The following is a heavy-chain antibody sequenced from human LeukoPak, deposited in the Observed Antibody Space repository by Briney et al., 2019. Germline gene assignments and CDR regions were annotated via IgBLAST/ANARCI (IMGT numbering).Heavy chain of an antibody. J-gene: IGHJ4*02. CDR1: GDSITSDNYY. CDR3: ARSRGGHSYGVDLEY. Sequence: PSETLSLTCTVSGDSITSDNYYWSWIRQPAGKNLEWLGRIRSSGTTEYASLFQGRVTISVDTSKSQFSLKLTSVTAADTAVYYCARSRGGHSYGVDLEYWGRGTLVTVSS. V-gene: IGHV4-61*02. D-gene: IGHD5-18*01. CDR2: IRSSGTT.